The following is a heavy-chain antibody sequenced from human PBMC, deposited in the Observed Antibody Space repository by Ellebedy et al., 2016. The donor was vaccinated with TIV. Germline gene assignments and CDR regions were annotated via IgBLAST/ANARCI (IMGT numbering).Heavy chain of an antibody. Sequence: GESLKISCAASGFTFSSYGMHWVRQAPGKGLEWVAVISYDGSNKYYADSVKSRFTISRDNSKNTLYLQMNSLRAEDTAVYYCAKDPGIVAARGGNWFDPWGQGTLVTVSS. CDR1: GFTFSSYG. V-gene: IGHV3-30*18. CDR3: AKDPGIVAARGGNWFDP. CDR2: ISYDGSNK. D-gene: IGHD6-6*01. J-gene: IGHJ5*02.